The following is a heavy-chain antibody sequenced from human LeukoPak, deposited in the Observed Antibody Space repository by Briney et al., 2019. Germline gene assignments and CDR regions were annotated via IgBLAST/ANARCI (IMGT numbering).Heavy chain of an antibody. Sequence: GGSLRLSCAASGFTFSSYGMHWVRQAPDRGLEWVALIWSDGSNKYYADSVKGRFTISRDNSKNTLSLQMSSLRAEDTAVYYCGRRAAADYFDCWGQGTLVTVSS. CDR3: GRRAAADYFDC. CDR2: IWSDGSNK. V-gene: IGHV3-33*01. CDR1: GFTFSSYG. J-gene: IGHJ4*02. D-gene: IGHD6-13*01.